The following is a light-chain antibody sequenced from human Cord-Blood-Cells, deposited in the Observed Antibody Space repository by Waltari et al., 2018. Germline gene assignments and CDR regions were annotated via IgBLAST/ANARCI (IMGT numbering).Light chain of an antibody. J-gene: IGLJ3*02. Sequence: QSALTQPRSVSGSPGQSVTISCTGTSSDVGGYNYVSWYQQHPGKAPKLMIYDVSKRPSGVPDRFSGSKSGNTASLTISGLQAEDEADYSCCSCAGSYTFEVFGGGTKLTVL. V-gene: IGLV2-11*01. CDR1: SSDVGGYNY. CDR2: DVS. CDR3: CSCAGSYTFEV.